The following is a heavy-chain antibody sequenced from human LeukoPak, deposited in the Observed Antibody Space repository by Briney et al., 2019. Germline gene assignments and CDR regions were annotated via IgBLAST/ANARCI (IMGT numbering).Heavy chain of an antibody. D-gene: IGHD6-13*01. CDR1: GYTFSSYD. CDR3: ASPHIKSYSSSWYGLHY. Sequence: ASVKVSCKASGYTFSSYDINWVRQAPGQGLEWMGWMNPNSGNTDYAQKFQGRVTMTRNKSKSTAYMELSRLRYEDTAVYYCASPHIKSYSSSWYGLHYWGQGTLVTVSS. CDR2: MNPNSGNT. V-gene: IGHV1-8*01. J-gene: IGHJ4*02.